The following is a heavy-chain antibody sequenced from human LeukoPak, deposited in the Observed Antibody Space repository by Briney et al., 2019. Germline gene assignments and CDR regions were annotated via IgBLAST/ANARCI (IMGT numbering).Heavy chain of an antibody. CDR2: IKSKTDGGTI. CDR3: TTDEAAGTDY. V-gene: IGHV3-15*01. D-gene: IGHD6-13*01. Sequence: GGSLRLSCAASGFTFRNAWVTWVRQAPGKGLEWVGRIKSKTDGGTIDYAAPVKGRFTISRDDSKNTLFLQMSRLRTEDTAVYYCTTDEAAGTDYWGQGTLVTVSS. CDR1: GFTFRNAW. J-gene: IGHJ4*02.